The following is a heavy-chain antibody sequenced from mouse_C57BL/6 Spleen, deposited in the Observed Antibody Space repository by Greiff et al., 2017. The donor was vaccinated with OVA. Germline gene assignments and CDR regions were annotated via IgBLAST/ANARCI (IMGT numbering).Heavy chain of an antibody. Sequence: QVQLQQSGAELARPGASVKLSCKASGYTFTSYGISWVKQRTGQGLEWIGEIYPRSGNTYYNEKFKGKATLTADKSSSTAYMELRSLTSEDSAIYFCASPYAQSTVHAMDYWGQGTSVTVSS. CDR2: IYPRSGNT. J-gene: IGHJ4*01. CDR1: GYTFTSYG. V-gene: IGHV1-81*01. CDR3: ASPYAQSTVHAMDY. D-gene: IGHD5-1*01.